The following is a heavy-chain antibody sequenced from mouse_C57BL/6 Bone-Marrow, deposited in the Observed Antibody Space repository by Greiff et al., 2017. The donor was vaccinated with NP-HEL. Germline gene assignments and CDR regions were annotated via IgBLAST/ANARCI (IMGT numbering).Heavy chain of an antibody. D-gene: IGHD6-1*01. V-gene: IGHV5-6*02. Sequence: EVKVVESGGDLVKPGGSLKLSCAASGFTFSSYGMSWVRQTPDKRLEWVATISSGGSYTYYPDSVKGRFTISRDNAKNTLYLQMSSLKSEDTAMYYCARRRLPFDYWGQGTTLTVSA. CDR3: ARRRLPFDY. CDR1: GFTFSSYG. J-gene: IGHJ2*01. CDR2: ISSGGSYT.